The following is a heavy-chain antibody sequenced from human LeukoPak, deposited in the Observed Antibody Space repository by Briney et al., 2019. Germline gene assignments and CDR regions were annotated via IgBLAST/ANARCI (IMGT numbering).Heavy chain of an antibody. V-gene: IGHV3-7*01. D-gene: IGHD1-26*01. CDR1: GFSIADFA. Sequence: PGGSLRLSCAASGFSIADFAMHWVRQPPGKGLEWVANIKQDGSEKYYVDSVKGRFTISRDNAKNSLYLQMNSLRAEDTAVYYCASLIVGASWGQGTLVTVSS. CDR3: ASLIVGAS. J-gene: IGHJ5*02. CDR2: IKQDGSEK.